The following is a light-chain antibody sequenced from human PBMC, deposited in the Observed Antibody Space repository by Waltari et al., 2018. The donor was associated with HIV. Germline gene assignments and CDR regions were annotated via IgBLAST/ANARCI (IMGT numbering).Light chain of an antibody. J-gene: IGLJ2*01. CDR3: AAWDDSLDGPVV. CDR1: DSNRRGRF. Sequence: QSVLTQPPSASGSPGQRVTISCSGSDSNRRGRFVYWSQHLPGTAPKLIIHRNNQLPSGVPDRFSGSKSGTSASLVITGLRSEDDAEYHCAAWDDSLDGPVVFGGGTKLTVL. V-gene: IGLV1-47*01. CDR2: RNN.